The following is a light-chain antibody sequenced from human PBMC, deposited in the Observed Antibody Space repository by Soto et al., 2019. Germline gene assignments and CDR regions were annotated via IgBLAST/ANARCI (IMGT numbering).Light chain of an antibody. J-gene: IGKJ4*01. Sequence: DIPMTQSPSSLSASVGDRVTISCRASRPISTYLNWYQRKLDTAPNLLIHSASTLYSGVPSRFSGGGSGTDFTLTISDLQPDDFATYYCQQSYITPLTFGGGTKVEIK. CDR3: QQSYITPLT. CDR1: RPISTY. V-gene: IGKV1-39*01. CDR2: SAS.